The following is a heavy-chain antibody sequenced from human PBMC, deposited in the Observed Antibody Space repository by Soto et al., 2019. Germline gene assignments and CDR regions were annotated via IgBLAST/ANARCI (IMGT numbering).Heavy chain of an antibody. D-gene: IGHD3-10*01. CDR3: ARPRSYYVSEFDP. CDR2: IYPGDSDT. J-gene: IGHJ5*02. CDR1: GYIFTSYW. Sequence: GESLKISCNGSGYIFTSYWISWVRQMPGKGLEWMGIIYPGDSDTRYSPSFQGQVTISADKSISTAYLQWSSLKASDTAMYYCARPRSYYVSEFDPWGQGTLVTVSS. V-gene: IGHV5-51*01.